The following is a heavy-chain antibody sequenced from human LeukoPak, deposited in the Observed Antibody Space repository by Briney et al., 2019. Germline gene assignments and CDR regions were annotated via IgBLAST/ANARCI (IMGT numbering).Heavy chain of an antibody. CDR3: ASDGGDTSGAFDI. CDR2: INNDGSTT. V-gene: IGHV3-74*03. Sequence: GGSLRLSCAASGFTFSSYWMHWVRQAPGKGLVWVSRINNDGSTTKYADSVKGRFTISRDNAKNTLYLQMSSLRAEDTAVYYCASDGGDTSGAFDIWGQGTMVTVS. CDR1: GFTFSSYW. J-gene: IGHJ3*02. D-gene: IGHD3-16*01.